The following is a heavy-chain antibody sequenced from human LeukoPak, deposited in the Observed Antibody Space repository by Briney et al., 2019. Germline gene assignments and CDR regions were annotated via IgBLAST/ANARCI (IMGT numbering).Heavy chain of an antibody. V-gene: IGHV3-21*06. CDR2: ICSGGGHI. D-gene: IGHD3-22*01. CDR3: ARGGMGLTKDDSFDI. CDR1: GFAFSSYT. Sequence: GGSLRLSRAASGFAFSSYTINWVRPAPGKGLGWVSSICSGGGHIFSADSVKGRFTISRDNAKNPLYLQMNSLRAEDTAVYYCARGGMGLTKDDSFDIWGQGTMVTVSA. J-gene: IGHJ3*02.